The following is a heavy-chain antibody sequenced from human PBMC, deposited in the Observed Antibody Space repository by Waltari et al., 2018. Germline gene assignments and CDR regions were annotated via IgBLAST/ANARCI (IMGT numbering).Heavy chain of an antibody. CDR3: VKGGWGFGAFYEQH. CDR1: GFTVDDYA. J-gene: IGHJ4*02. Sequence: EVQLVASGGGLVQPGRSLRLSCVGSGFTVDDYAMYWVRQRPGKGLEWVSGIGWNSGAIGYADSVRGRFTTYRDNAKKSLYLQMGRLRPEDTALYYCVKGGWGFGAFYEQHWGQGIQVTVSS. CDR2: IGWNSGAI. D-gene: IGHD3-10*01. V-gene: IGHV3-9*01.